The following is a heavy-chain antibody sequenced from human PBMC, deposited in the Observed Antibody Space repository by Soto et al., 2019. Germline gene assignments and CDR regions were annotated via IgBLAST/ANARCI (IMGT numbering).Heavy chain of an antibody. J-gene: IGHJ4*02. CDR2: ISYDGSNK. V-gene: IGHV3-30*18. D-gene: IGHD2-15*01. Sequence: RLSCAASGFTFSSYGMHWVRQAPGKGLEWVAVISYDGSNKYYADSVKGRFTISRDNSKNTLYLQMNSLRAEDTAVYYCAKGRSGGLDYWGQGTLVTVSS. CDR3: AKGRSGGLDY. CDR1: GFTFSSYG.